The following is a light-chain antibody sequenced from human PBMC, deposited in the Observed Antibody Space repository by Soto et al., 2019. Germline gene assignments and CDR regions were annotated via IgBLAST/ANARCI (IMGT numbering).Light chain of an antibody. V-gene: IGKV3D-15*01. CDR3: QQYNSWPIT. CDR2: GAS. Sequence: MSQSAATLSVSQGESATLSCRASQSINRDLAWYVQKPGQAPRRVIYGASTWGTGVPPRFTGSGSGTEFTLTITGLQSEDFAVYYCQQYNSWPITFGQGTLLEIK. CDR1: QSINRD. J-gene: IGKJ5*01.